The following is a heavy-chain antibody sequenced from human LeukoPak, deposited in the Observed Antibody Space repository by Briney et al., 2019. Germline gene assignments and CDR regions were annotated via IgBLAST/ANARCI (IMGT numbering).Heavy chain of an antibody. CDR3: ARDGIRDGYNYFDY. CDR2: IYYSGST. CDR1: GGSTTSSSYY. Sequence: SQTLSLTCTVAGGSTTSSSYYWGWIRQPPGKGLEWFGSIYYSGSTYYNPSLKSRVTISVDTSKNQFSLKLSSVTAADTAVYYCARDGIRDGYNYFDYWGQGTLVTVSS. V-gene: IGHV4-39*07. D-gene: IGHD5-24*01. J-gene: IGHJ4*02.